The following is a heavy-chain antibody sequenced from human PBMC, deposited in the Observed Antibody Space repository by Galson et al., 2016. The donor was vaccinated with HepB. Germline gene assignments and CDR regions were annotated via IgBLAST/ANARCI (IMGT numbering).Heavy chain of an antibody. D-gene: IGHD5-24*01. J-gene: IGHJ3*02. CDR1: GFSLSTSGVR. CDR2: IDWDDDK. CDR3: ARIQDGYGRTDAFVI. Sequence: PALVKPTQTLTLTCTFSGFSLSTSGVRVSWIRQPPGKALEWLARIDWDDDKFYSTSLKTRLTISKDTSKNQVVLTMTNIDPVDTAPYYCARIQDGYGRTDAFVIWGQGTMVTVSS. V-gene: IGHV2-70*04.